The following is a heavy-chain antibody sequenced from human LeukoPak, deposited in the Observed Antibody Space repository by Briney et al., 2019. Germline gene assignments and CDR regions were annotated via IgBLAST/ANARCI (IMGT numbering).Heavy chain of an antibody. V-gene: IGHV1-8*01. Sequence: ASVKVSCKASGYTFPSYDINWVRQATGQGLEWMGWMNPNSGNTGYAQKFQGRVTMTRNTSISTAYMELSSLRSEDTAVYYCARAGLVLDWLLRSGYYYYYMDVWGKGTTVTVSS. CDR1: GYTFPSYD. J-gene: IGHJ6*03. CDR2: MNPNSGNT. CDR3: ARAGLVLDWLLRSGYYYYYMDV. D-gene: IGHD3-9*01.